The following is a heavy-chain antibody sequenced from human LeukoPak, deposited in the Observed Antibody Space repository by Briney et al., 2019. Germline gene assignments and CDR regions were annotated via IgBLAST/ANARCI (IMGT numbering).Heavy chain of an antibody. CDR1: GGSISSYY. V-gene: IGHV4-59*01. J-gene: IGHJ4*02. D-gene: IGHD2-21*02. CDR2: IYYSGST. Sequence: SETLSLTCTVSGGSISSYYWSWIRQPAGKGLEWIGYIYYSGSTNYNPSLKSRVTISVDTSKNQFSLKLSSVTAADTAVYYCARALGGGDWYYFDYWGQGTLVTVSS. CDR3: ARALGGGDWYYFDY.